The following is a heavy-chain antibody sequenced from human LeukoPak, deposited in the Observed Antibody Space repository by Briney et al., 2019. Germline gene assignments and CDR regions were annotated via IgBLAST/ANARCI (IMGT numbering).Heavy chain of an antibody. V-gene: IGHV1-2*02. J-gene: IGHJ4*02. CDR2: INPNSGGT. CDR1: GYTFTGYY. CDR3: ARDPQLWATYRQYYFDY. Sequence: ASVKVSCKTSGYTFTGYYMHWVRQAPGQGLEWMGWINPNSGGTNYAQKFQGRVTMTRDTSISTAYMELSRLRSDDTAVYYCARDPQLWATYRQYYFDYWGQGTLVTVSS. D-gene: IGHD5-18*01.